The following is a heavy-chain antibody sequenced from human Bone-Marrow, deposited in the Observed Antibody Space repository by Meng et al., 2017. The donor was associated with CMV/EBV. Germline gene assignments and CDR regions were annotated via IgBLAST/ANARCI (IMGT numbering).Heavy chain of an antibody. Sequence: GESLKISCAASGFTFSSFGMHWVRQAPGKGLEWVAFIRYDGSNKYYADSVKGRFTISRDNSKNTLYLQMNSLRAEDTAVYYCAKDGAYGYSSSWYPLDYWGQGTRVTGSS. D-gene: IGHD6-13*01. V-gene: IGHV3-30*02. CDR3: AKDGAYGYSSSWYPLDY. CDR1: GFTFSSFG. CDR2: IRYDGSNK. J-gene: IGHJ4*02.